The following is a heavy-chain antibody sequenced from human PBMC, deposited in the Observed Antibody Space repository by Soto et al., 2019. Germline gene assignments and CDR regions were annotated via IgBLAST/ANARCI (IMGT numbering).Heavy chain of an antibody. CDR3: VGYTASHNWFDP. J-gene: IGHJ5*02. Sequence: PSETLSLTCTVSGSSVSDKFYWAWIRQPPGQGLEWIGSIFTSGKTYYHPSLKSRVTISVYTSKNQVFLDLTSVPAADPARYFCVGYTASHNWFDPWGQGTLVTVSS. V-gene: IGHV4-38-2*02. CDR2: IFTSGKT. CDR1: GSSVSDKFY. D-gene: IGHD6-13*01.